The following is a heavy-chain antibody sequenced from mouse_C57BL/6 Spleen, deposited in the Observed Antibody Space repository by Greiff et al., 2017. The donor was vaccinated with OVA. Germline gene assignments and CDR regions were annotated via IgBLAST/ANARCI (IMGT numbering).Heavy chain of an antibody. J-gene: IGHJ4*01. CDR3: VRQGLLEYYAMDY. V-gene: IGHV10-1*01. CDR1: GFSFNTYA. Sequence: EVKLVESGGGLVQPKGSLKLSCAASGFSFNTYAMNWVRQAPGKGLEWVARIRSKSNNYATYYADSVKDRFTISRDDSESMLYLQMNNLKTEDTAMYYCVRQGLLEYYAMDYWGQGTSVTVSS. CDR2: IRSKSNNYAT.